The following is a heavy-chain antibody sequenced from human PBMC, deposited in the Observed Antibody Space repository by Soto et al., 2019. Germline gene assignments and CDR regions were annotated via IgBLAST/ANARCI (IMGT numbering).Heavy chain of an antibody. V-gene: IGHV4-4*07. J-gene: IGHJ4*02. CDR1: GDSISSYY. D-gene: IGHD6-13*01. Sequence: TLSLTCTVSGDSISSYYWSWIRQPAGKGMEWIGRIHTTENTNYNPSLRSRVTMSVDTSNNQFSLKLTSLTAADTAVYYCARALTSAAGLYFDYWGQGTLVTVS. CDR3: ARALTSAAGLYFDY. CDR2: IHTTENT.